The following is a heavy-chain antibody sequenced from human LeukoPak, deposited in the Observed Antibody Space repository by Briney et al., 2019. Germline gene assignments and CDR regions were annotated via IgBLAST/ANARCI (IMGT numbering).Heavy chain of an antibody. J-gene: IGHJ6*04. Sequence: PGGSLRLSCAASGFTFSSYSMTWVRQAPGKGLEWVSSISGNSRYIYYADSMRGRFTISRDNAKNSLYLQMNSLRAEDTAVYYCAELGITMIGGVWGKGTTVTISS. CDR3: AELGITMIGGV. CDR2: ISGNSRYI. D-gene: IGHD3-10*02. CDR1: GFTFSSYS. V-gene: IGHV3-21*06.